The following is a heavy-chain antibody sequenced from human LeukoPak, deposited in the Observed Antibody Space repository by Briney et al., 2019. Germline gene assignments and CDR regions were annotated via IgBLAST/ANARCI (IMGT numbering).Heavy chain of an antibody. D-gene: IGHD3-10*01. J-gene: IGHJ4*02. CDR1: GYTFTSYG. CDR3: ARDQGFRGMVRSPPDFDY. V-gene: IGHV1-18*01. CDR2: ISAYNGNT. Sequence: ASVKVSCKASGYTFTSYGISWVQQAPGQGLEWMGWISAYNGNTNYAQKLQGRVTMTTDTSTSTAYMELRSLRSDDTAVYYCARDQGFRGMVRSPPDFDYWGQGTLVTVSS.